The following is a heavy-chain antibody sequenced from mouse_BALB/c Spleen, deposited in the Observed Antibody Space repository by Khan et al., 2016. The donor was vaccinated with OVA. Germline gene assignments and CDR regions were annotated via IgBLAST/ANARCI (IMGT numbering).Heavy chain of an antibody. CDR3: VNHGSSSAYFTY. CDR2: INPSTGYT. CDR1: GYTFTKYW. D-gene: IGHD1-1*01. V-gene: IGHV1-7*01. Sequence: QVQLKQSGAELAKPGASVKMSCKASGYTFTKYWMHWVKQRPGQGLEWIGYINPSTGYTEYNQKFKDKATLTEDKSSRTAYMQLSSLTSEDSAVYYCVNHGSSSAYFTYWGQGTLVTVSA. J-gene: IGHJ3*01.